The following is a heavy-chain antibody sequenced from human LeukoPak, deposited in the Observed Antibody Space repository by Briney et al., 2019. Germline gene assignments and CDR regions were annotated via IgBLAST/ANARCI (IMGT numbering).Heavy chain of an antibody. CDR2: ISGSGGST. J-gene: IGHJ4*02. Sequence: PGGSLRLSRAASGFTFSSYSMNWVRQAPGKGLEWVSAISGSGGSTYYADSVKGRFTISRDNSKNTLYLQMNSLRAEDTAVYYCAKGYCSSTSCARGHFDYWGQGTLVTVSS. D-gene: IGHD2-2*01. CDR1: GFTFSSYS. V-gene: IGHV3-23*01. CDR3: AKGYCSSTSCARGHFDY.